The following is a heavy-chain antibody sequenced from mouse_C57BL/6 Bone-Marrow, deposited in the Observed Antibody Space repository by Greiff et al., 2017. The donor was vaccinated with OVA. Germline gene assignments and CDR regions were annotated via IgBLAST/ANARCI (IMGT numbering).Heavy chain of an antibody. V-gene: IGHV1-87*01. J-gene: IGHJ1*03. Sequence: QVQLQQSGPELARPWASVKISCQAFYTFSRRVHFAIRDTNYWMQWVKQRPGQGLEWIGAIYPGNGDTSYNQKFKGKATLTADKYSSTAYMQLSSLTSEDSAVYYCAIIYYYGSSPYWYFDVWGTGTTVTVSS. CDR1: YTFSRRVH. CDR2: GQGLEWIG. CDR3: SEDSAVYYCAIIYYYGSSPYWYFDV. D-gene: IGHD1-1*01.